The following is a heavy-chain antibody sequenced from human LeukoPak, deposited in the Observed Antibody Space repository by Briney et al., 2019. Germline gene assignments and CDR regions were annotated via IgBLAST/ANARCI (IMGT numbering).Heavy chain of an antibody. CDR3: AKSGRDFGVVIPYYYYYYMDV. CDR1: GFTFSSYA. Sequence: GGSLRLSCAASGFTFSSYAMSWVRQAPGKGLEWVSAISGSGGSTYYADSVKGRFTISRDNSKNTLYLQMNSLRAEDTAVYYCAKSGRDFGVVIPYYYYYYMDVWGKGTTVTVSS. J-gene: IGHJ6*03. D-gene: IGHD3-3*01. V-gene: IGHV3-23*01. CDR2: ISGSGGST.